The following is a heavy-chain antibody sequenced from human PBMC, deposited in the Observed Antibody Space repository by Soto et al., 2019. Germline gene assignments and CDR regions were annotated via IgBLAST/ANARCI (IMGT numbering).Heavy chain of an antibody. J-gene: IGHJ6*02. CDR1: GYTLTSYY. V-gene: IGHV1-46*01. Sequence: ASVKVSCKASGYTLTSYYLHWVRQAPGQGPEWMGIINPSGGSTSYAQKFQGRVTMTRDTSTSTVYMELSSLRSEDTAVYYCARARVVAARQSGMDVWGQGTTVTVSS. CDR3: ARARVVAARQSGMDV. CDR2: INPSGGST. D-gene: IGHD6-6*01.